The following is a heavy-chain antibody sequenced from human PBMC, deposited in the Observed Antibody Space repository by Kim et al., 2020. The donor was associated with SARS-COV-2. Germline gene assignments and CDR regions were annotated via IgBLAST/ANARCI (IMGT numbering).Heavy chain of an antibody. J-gene: IGHJ6*02. V-gene: IGHV3-30*18. CDR1: GFTFSSYG. D-gene: IGHD6-19*01. CDR2: ISYDGSNK. CDR3: AKGGVYSSGPMLHYGGHYGMDV. Sequence: GGSLRLSCAASGFTFSSYGMHWVRQAPGKGLEWVAVISYDGSNKYYADSVKGRFTISRDNSKNTLYLQMNSLRAEDTAVYYCAKGGVYSSGPMLHYGGHYGMDVWGQGTTVTVSS.